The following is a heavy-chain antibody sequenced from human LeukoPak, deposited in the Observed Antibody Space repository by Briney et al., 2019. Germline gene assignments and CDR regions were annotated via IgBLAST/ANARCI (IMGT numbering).Heavy chain of an antibody. D-gene: IGHD3-3*01. CDR2: ISSSSSYI. V-gene: IGHV3-21*01. CDR3: ARDHVGTTSFWSGYYIWFDP. Sequence: GGSLRLSCAASGFTFSSYAMSWVRQAPGKGLEWVSSISSSSSYIYYADSVKGRFTISRDNAKNSLYLQMNSLRAEDTAVYYCARDHVGTTSFWSGYYIWFDPWGQGTLVTVSS. CDR1: GFTFSSYA. J-gene: IGHJ5*02.